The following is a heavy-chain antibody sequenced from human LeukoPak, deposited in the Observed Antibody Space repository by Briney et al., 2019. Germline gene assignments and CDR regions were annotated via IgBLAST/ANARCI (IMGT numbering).Heavy chain of an antibody. J-gene: IGHJ4*02. V-gene: IGHV3-74*01. CDR3: ARKGYSGSYFDY. D-gene: IGHD1-26*01. CDR1: EFTFSSYW. CDR2: INSDGSST. Sequence: GGSLRLSCAASEFTFSSYWMHWVRQAPGKGLVWVSRINSDGSSTSYADSVKGRFTISRDNAKNTLYLQMNSLRAEDTAVYYCARKGYSGSYFDYWGQGTLVTVSS.